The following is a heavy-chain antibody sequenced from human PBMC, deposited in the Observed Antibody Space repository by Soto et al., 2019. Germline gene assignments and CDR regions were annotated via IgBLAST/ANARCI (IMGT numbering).Heavy chain of an antibody. V-gene: IGHV1-69*13. D-gene: IGHD3-22*01. Sequence: GASVKVSCKASGGTFSSYAISWVRQAPGQGLEWMGGIIPIFGTANYAQKFQGRVTITADESTSTAYMELSSLRSEDTAVYYCGRDRRNYYDSSGPSFDPWGQGTLVTVSS. CDR2: IIPIFGTA. CDR3: GRDRRNYYDSSGPSFDP. CDR1: GGTFSSYA. J-gene: IGHJ5*02.